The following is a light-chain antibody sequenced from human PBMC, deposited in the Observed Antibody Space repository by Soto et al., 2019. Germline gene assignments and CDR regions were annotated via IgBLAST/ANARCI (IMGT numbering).Light chain of an antibody. CDR2: DVN. CDR3: SSYTTSSTVL. V-gene: IGLV2-14*03. Sequence: QSALTQPASVSGSPGQSITISCTGTSSDVGGYNYVSWYQQHAGKVPKLMIYDVNIRPSGVSNRFSGSKSGNTASLTISGLQAEDEADYYCSSYTTSSTVLFGGGTQLTVL. CDR1: SSDVGGYNY. J-gene: IGLJ2*01.